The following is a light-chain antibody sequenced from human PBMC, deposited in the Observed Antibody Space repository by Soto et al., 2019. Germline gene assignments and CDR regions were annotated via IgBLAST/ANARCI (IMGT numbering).Light chain of an antibody. CDR3: QQRSNWPPFT. Sequence: EIVSTQSPGTPSLSPGERATLSCRASQSVSNNYLAWYQQKPGQAPRLLIYDASNRATDIPARFSGSGSGTDFTLTISSLEPEDFAVYYCQQRSNWPPFTFGQGTRLEIK. J-gene: IGKJ5*01. CDR1: QSVSNNY. CDR2: DAS. V-gene: IGKV3-11*01.